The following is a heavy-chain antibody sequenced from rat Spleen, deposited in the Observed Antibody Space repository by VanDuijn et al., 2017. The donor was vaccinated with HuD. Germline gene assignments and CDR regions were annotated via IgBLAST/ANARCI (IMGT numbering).Heavy chain of an antibody. Sequence: EVRLVESGGGLVRPGGSLKVSCEASGFIFRNYDMVWVRPAPTTGLEWVAAISPSGGNTYYRDSVKGRFTISRDKAKNTQYLQMDSLRSEDTATYYCARRRDSYAQGFDYWGQGVMVTVSS. CDR1: GFIFRNYD. J-gene: IGHJ2*01. CDR3: ARRRDSYAQGFDY. CDR2: ISPSGGNT. V-gene: IGHV5S13*01. D-gene: IGHD1-12*01.